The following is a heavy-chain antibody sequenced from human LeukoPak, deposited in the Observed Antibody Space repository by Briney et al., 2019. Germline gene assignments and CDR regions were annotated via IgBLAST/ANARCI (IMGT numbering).Heavy chain of an antibody. CDR1: GFTFSRYW. J-gene: IGHJ4*02. V-gene: IGHV3-7*01. CDR3: ARAGGSSWADY. D-gene: IGHD6-13*01. Sequence: QPGGSLRLSCAASGFTFSRYWMTWVRQAPGKGLEWVANIKQDGSEKDYVDSVKGRFTISRDNAKNSLYLQMNSLRAEDTAVYYCARAGGSSWADYWGQGTLVTVSS. CDR2: IKQDGSEK.